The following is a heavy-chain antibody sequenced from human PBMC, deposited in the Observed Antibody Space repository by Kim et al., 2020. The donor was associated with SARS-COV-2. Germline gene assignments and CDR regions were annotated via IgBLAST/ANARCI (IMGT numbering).Heavy chain of an antibody. V-gene: IGHV4-34*01. CDR3: ARGAPGH. J-gene: IGHJ1*01. Sequence: SGSPNYNPSLTSRVSRSVDTSKNQFSLKLTSVTAADTAVYYCARGAPGHWGQGTLVTVSS. CDR2: SGSP.